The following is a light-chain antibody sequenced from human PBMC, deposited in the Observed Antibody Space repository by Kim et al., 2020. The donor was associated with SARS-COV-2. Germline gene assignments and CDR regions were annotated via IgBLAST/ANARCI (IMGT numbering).Light chain of an antibody. CDR1: SLRSYY. CDR3: NSRDSSGNRLV. Sequence: ALGQTVRITCQGDSLRSYYASWYQQKPGQAPVLVIYKNNNRPSGFPDRFSGSTSGNTASLTITGAQADDEADYYCNSRDSSGNRLVFGGGTQLTVL. CDR2: KNN. V-gene: IGLV3-19*01. J-gene: IGLJ3*02.